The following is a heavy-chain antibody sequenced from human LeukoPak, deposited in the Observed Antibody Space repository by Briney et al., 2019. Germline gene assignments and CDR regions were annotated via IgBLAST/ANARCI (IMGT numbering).Heavy chain of an antibody. J-gene: IGHJ6*04. CDR3: AELGITMIGGV. D-gene: IGHD3-10*02. CDR2: IRYDGSSK. V-gene: IGHV3-30*02. CDR1: GFTFNNYG. Sequence: GGSLRLSCVASGFTFNNYGMHWVRQAPGKGLEWVAFIRYDGSSKDYADPVKGRFTISRDNAKNSLYLQMNSLRAEDTAVYYCAELGITMIGGVWGKGTTVTVSS.